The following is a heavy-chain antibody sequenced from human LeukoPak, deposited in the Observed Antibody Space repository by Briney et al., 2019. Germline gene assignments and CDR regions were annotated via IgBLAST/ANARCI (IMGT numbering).Heavy chain of an antibody. V-gene: IGHV3-74*01. CDR3: ARDTAMAEMPDY. CDR1: GFTFSGYW. CDR2: INSDGSST. J-gene: IGHJ4*02. Sequence: GGSLRLSCAASGFTFSGYWMHWVRQAPGKGLVWVSRINSDGSSTSYADSVKGRFTISRDNAKNTLYLQMNSLRAEDTAVYYCARDTAMAEMPDYWGQGTLVTVSS. D-gene: IGHD5-18*01.